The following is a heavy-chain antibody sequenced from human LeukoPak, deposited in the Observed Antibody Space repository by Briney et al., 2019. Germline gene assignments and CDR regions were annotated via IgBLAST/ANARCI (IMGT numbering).Heavy chain of an antibody. D-gene: IGHD3-9*01. Sequence: PSETLSLTCTVSGGSISSYYWSWIRQPPGKGLEWLGYIYYSGSTNYNPSLKSRVTISVDTSKNQFSLKLSSVTAADTAVYYCARWHYDILTGYYNVPYYSYYMDVWGKGTTVTVSS. CDR2: IYYSGST. CDR3: ARWHYDILTGYYNVPYYSYYMDV. CDR1: GGSISSYY. V-gene: IGHV4-59*01. J-gene: IGHJ6*03.